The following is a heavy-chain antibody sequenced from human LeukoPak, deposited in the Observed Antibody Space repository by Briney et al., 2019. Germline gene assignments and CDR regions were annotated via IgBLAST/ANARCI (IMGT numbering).Heavy chain of an antibody. D-gene: IGHD5-18*01. CDR3: AKDRLAGYSYGGYYFDY. V-gene: IGHV3-30*18. CDR1: GFTLSNYG. J-gene: IGHJ4*02. Sequence: PGRSLRLSCAASGFTLSNYGMGWVRQAPGKGLEWVAVISYDGSDKNYVDSVKGRFTISRDNSKNTLYLQIGSRRVEDTAVYYCAKDRLAGYSYGGYYFDYWGQGTLVTVSS. CDR2: ISYDGSDK.